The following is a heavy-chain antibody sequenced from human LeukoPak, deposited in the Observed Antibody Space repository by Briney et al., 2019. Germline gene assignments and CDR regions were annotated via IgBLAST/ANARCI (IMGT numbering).Heavy chain of an antibody. CDR3: ARGGLEGWLRLDYYYMDV. Sequence: GGSLRLSCAASGFTFSDYYMSWIRQAPGKGLEWASVIYSGGSTYYADSVKGRFTISRDNSKNTLYLQMNSLRAEDTAVYYCARGGLEGWLRLDYYYMDVWGKGTTVTVSS. CDR1: GFTFSDYY. J-gene: IGHJ6*03. CDR2: IYSGGST. D-gene: IGHD5-12*01. V-gene: IGHV3-53*01.